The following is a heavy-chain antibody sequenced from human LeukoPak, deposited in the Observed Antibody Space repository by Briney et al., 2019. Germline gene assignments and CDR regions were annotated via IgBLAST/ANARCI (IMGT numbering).Heavy chain of an antibody. CDR2: IYHSGST. D-gene: IGHD1-26*01. V-gene: IGHV4-38-2*02. Sequence: SETLSLTCTVSGYSISSGYYWGWIRQPPGKGLEWIGSIYHSGSTYYNPSLKSRVTISVDTSKNQFSLKLSSVTAADTAGYYCARDRERRGGATMRDFDYWGQGTLVTVSS. CDR3: ARDRERRGGATMRDFDY. J-gene: IGHJ4*02. CDR1: GYSISSGYY.